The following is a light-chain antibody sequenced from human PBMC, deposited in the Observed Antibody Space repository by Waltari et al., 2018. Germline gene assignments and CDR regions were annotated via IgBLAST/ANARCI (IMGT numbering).Light chain of an antibody. Sequence: DIVMTQSPDSLAVSLGERATINCKSSQSVLNRSNSKHYLVWYQQKAGQPPKVLIYWASTRESGVPDRFSGSGSGTEFTLTISSLQAEDVAVYYCQQYYSTPITFGQGTRLEIK. CDR1: QSVLNRSNSKHY. J-gene: IGKJ5*01. V-gene: IGKV4-1*01. CDR3: QQYYSTPIT. CDR2: WAS.